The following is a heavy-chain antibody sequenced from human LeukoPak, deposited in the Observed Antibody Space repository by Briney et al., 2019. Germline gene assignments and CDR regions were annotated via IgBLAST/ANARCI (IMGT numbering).Heavy chain of an antibody. D-gene: IGHD3-22*01. J-gene: IGHJ4*02. Sequence: GGSLRLSRAVSGITLSNYGMSWVRQAPGKGLEWVAGISDSAGKTNYADSVKGRFTISRDSPKNTLYLQMNSLRAEDTAVYFCAKRGVVIRVILVGFHKEAYYFDSWGQGALVTVSS. V-gene: IGHV3-23*01. CDR2: ISDSAGKT. CDR1: GITLSNYG. CDR3: AKRGVVIRVILVGFHKEAYYFDS.